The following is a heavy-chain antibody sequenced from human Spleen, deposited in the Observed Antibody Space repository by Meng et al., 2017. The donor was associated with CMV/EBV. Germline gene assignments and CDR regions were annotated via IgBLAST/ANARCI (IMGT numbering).Heavy chain of an antibody. J-gene: IGHJ6*02. D-gene: IGHD4-11*01. CDR1: GFTFSSYS. CDR2: ISSSSSYI. V-gene: IGHV3-21*04. Sequence: GESLKISCAASGFTFSSYSMNWVRQAPGKGLEWVSSISSSSSYIYYADSVKGRFTISRDNAKNSLYLQMNSLRAEDTALYYCAKDRLSKGYYYYYGMDVWGQGTTVTVSS. CDR3: AKDRLSKGYYYYYGMDV.